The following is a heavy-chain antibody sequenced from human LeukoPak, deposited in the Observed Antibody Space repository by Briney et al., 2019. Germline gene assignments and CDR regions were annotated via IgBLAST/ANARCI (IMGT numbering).Heavy chain of an antibody. CDR1: GCTFTGYY. Sequence: EASVKVSCKASGCTFTGYYMHWVRQAPGQGLEWMGWIKPNNGGTNYAQKFQGRVTMTRDTSISTAYMELSRLRSDDTAVYYCARARGDIVVVPAAIWFDPWGQGTLVTVSS. CDR3: ARARGDIVVVPAAIWFDP. CDR2: IKPNNGGT. J-gene: IGHJ5*02. V-gene: IGHV1-2*02. D-gene: IGHD2-2*01.